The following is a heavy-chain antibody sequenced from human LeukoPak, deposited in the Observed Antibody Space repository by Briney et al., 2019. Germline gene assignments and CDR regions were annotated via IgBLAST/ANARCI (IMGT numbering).Heavy chain of an antibody. CDR2: IYDMRSVK. CDR1: GFTFSYYG. D-gene: IGHD3-22*01. CDR3: AKARIVVIPPEDALDV. V-gene: IGHV3-30*18. Sequence: GGSLRLSCAASGFTFSYYGLHWVRQGPGKGLEWVAVIYDMRSVKYYADSVKGRVTISRDNSKNTLHFQMNSLRAEDTAVYYCAKARIVVIPPEDALDVWGQGTLVTVSS. J-gene: IGHJ3*01.